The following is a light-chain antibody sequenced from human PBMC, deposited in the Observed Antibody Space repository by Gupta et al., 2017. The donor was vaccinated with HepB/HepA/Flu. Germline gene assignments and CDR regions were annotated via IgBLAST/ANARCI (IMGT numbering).Light chain of an antibody. J-gene: IGKJ3*01. CDR3: QQYYSTPLT. CDR2: WAS. V-gene: IGKV4-1*01. CDR1: QSVLYSSNNKNY. Sequence: DIVMTQSPDSLAVSLGERATINCKSSQSVLYSSNNKNYLAWYQQKPGKAPKLLIYWASTRESGVPARFSGSGSGTDFTLTISSLQAEDVAVYYCQQYYSTPLTFGPGTKVDIK.